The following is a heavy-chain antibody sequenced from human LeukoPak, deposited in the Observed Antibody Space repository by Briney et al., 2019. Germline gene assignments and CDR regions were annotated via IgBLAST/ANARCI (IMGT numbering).Heavy chain of an antibody. D-gene: IGHD1-7*01. Sequence: PRPTVNVSRKASGYTFTGYYMHWARQARGQGLEWMGWINPNSGGTNYAQKFQGRVTMTRDTSISTAYMELSRLRSDDTAVYYCARELGSMAGTTPEWWFDPWGQGTLVTVSS. CDR2: INPNSGGT. J-gene: IGHJ5*02. V-gene: IGHV1-2*02. CDR1: GYTFTGYY. CDR3: ARELGSMAGTTPEWWFDP.